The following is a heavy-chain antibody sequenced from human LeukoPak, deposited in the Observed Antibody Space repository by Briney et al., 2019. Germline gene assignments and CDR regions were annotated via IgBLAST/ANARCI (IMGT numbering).Heavy chain of an antibody. D-gene: IGHD3-16*01. V-gene: IGHV7-4-1*02. CDR2: ITTSTGKP. CDR3: ARDASMINFDY. CDR1: GYTFTVYS. Sequence: ASVKVSCKAPGYTFTVYSINWLRQAPGQGLEWMGWITTSTGKPTYAQGFTGRFVFSLDTSVSTTYLHINSLKAEDTAVYYCARDASMINFDYWGQGAWSPSPQ. J-gene: IGHJ4*02.